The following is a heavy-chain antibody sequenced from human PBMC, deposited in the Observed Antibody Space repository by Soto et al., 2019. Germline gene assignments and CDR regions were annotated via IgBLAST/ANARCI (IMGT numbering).Heavy chain of an antibody. CDR2: ISYDGSNK. CDR3: AKEGGGIAARPGDYYGMDV. D-gene: IGHD6-6*01. Sequence: HPGGSLRLSCAASGFTFSSSGMHWVRQAPGKGLEWVAVISYDGSNKYYADSVKGRFTISRDNSKNTLYLQMNSLRAEDAAVYYCAKEGGGIAARPGDYYGMDVWGQGTTVTVSS. CDR1: GFTFSSSG. V-gene: IGHV3-30*18. J-gene: IGHJ6*02.